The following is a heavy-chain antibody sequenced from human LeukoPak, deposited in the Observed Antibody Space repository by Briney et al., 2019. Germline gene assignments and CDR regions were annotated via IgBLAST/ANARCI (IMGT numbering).Heavy chain of an antibody. CDR3: ARIRYFDWLSDYFDY. Sequence: GGSLRLSCAASGFTFSSYGMHWVRQAPGKGLEWVANIKQDGSEKYYVDSVKGRFTISRDNAKNSLYLQMNSLRAEDTAVYYCARIRYFDWLSDYFDYWGQGTLVTVSS. D-gene: IGHD3-9*01. V-gene: IGHV3-7*01. CDR1: GFTFSSYG. J-gene: IGHJ4*02. CDR2: IKQDGSEK.